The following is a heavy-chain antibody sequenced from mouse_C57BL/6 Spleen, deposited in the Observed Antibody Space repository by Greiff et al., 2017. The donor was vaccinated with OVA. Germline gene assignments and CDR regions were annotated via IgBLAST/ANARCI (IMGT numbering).Heavy chain of an antibody. V-gene: IGHV1-53*01. J-gene: IGHJ4*01. CDR3: ARKRLRLTMDY. D-gene: IGHD3-2*02. CDR1: GYTFTSYW. CDR2: INPSNGGT. Sequence: QVQLQQPGTELVKPGASVKLSCKASGYTFTSYWMHWVKQRPGQGLEWIGNINPSNGGTTYTEKFKSKATLTVDKSSSTAYMQLSSLTSEDSAVYYCARKRLRLTMDYWGQGTSVTVSS.